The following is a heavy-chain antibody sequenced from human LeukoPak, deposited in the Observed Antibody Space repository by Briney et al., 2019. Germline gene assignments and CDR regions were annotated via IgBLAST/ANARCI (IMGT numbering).Heavy chain of an antibody. CDR2: ISAYNGNT. Sequence: ASVKVSCKASGYTFTSHGISWVRQAPGQGLEWMGWISAYNGNTNYAQKLQGRVTMTTDTSTSTAYMELRSLRSDDTAVYYCARDLMDYYDSSGLDYWGQGTLVTVSS. CDR3: ARDLMDYYDSSGLDY. CDR1: GYTFTSHG. J-gene: IGHJ4*02. D-gene: IGHD3-22*01. V-gene: IGHV1-18*01.